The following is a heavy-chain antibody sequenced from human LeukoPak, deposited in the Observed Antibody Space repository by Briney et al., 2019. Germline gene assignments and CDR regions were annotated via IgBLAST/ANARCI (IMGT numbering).Heavy chain of an antibody. D-gene: IGHD6-13*01. V-gene: IGHV3-74*01. J-gene: IGHJ2*01. CDR1: GFTFSSYW. CDR2: INSDGSST. Sequence: GGSLRLSCAASGFTFSSYWMHWGRQAPGKGLVWVSRINSDGSSTIYADSVKGRFTISRDNAKKTLYLQMNSLRAEDTAVYYCAKKISWWYFDLWGRGTLVTVSS. CDR3: AKKISWWYFDL.